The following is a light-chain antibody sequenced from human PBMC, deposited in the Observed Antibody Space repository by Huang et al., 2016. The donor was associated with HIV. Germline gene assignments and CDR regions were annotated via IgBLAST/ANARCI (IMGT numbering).Light chain of an antibody. CDR3: LQTYNDPHT. CDR1: QDIRDD. CDR2: AAS. Sequence: AIQMTQSPSSLSASVGDIVTITCRASQDIRDDLGWCQQRPGKVPKLLMSAASTLQSGVPSRFSGSGSGTYFTLTITSLQPEDFATYYCLQTYNDPHTFGQGTKLQIK. J-gene: IGKJ2*01. V-gene: IGKV1-6*01.